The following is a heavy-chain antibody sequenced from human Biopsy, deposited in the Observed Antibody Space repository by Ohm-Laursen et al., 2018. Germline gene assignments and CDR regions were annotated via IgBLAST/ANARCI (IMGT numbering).Heavy chain of an antibody. V-gene: IGHV3-9*01. CDR2: IIWNSGSI. J-gene: IGHJ2*01. CDR1: GFTFSSYW. D-gene: IGHD3-10*01. Sequence: SLRLSRTASGFTFSSYWMNWVRQVPGKGLEWVSGIIWNSGSIGYADSVKGRFTISRDNAKNSLYLQMNSLRVEDTAFYYCADSGGSGSYSHLWGRGTLVTVSS. CDR3: ADSGGSGSYSHL.